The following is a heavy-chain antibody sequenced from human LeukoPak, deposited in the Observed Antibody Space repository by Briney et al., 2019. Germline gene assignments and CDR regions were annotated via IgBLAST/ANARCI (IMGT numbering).Heavy chain of an antibody. D-gene: IGHD4-23*01. CDR3: ARPSSLYGGTSEDY. CDR2: IYPGESDI. Sequence: GESLKISCKGSGYSFTSYWIGWVRQMPGKGLEWMGIIYPGESDIRYSPSFQGQVTISADKSVSTTYLQWSSLQASDTAMYYCARPSSLYGGTSEDYWGQGTLVTVSS. CDR1: GYSFTSYW. J-gene: IGHJ4*02. V-gene: IGHV5-51*01.